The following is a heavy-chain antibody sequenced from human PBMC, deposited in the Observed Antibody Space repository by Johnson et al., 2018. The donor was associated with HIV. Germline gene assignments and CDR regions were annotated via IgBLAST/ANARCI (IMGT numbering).Heavy chain of an antibody. V-gene: IGHV3-30*03. CDR2: VSYDGSNK. CDR1: GFTFSNYG. CDR3: AGDKSDKFWGGWGAFEI. Sequence: QVQLVESGGGVVRPGGSLRLSCAASGFTFSNYGMHWVRQAPGKGLEWVAVVSYDGSNKYYADSVKGRFTISRDNSKNTLYLQMNSLRAEDTAVYYCAGDKSDKFWGGWGAFEIWGQGTTVIVSS. J-gene: IGHJ3*02. D-gene: IGHD3-3*01.